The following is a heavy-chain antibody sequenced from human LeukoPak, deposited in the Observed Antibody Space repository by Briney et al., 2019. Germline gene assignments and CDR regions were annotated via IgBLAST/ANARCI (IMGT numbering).Heavy chain of an antibody. CDR3: ANTDTTWGVSSSWSGRFDY. CDR1: GFTFSSYG. D-gene: IGHD6-13*01. Sequence: PGGSLRLSCAASGFTFSSYGMHWVRQAPGKGLEWVAVISYDGSNKYYADSVKGRFTISRDNSKNTLYLQMNSLRPEDTAVYYCANTDTTWGVSSSWSGRFDYWGQGTLVTVSS. V-gene: IGHV3-30*18. J-gene: IGHJ4*02. CDR2: ISYDGSNK.